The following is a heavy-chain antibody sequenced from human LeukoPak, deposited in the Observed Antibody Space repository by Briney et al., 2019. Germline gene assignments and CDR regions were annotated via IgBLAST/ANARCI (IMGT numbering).Heavy chain of an antibody. Sequence: SETLSLTCTVSGGSINSSSYYWGWIRQPPGKGLEWIGSIYYSGSTYYNPSLKSRVTISVDTSKNQFSLKLSSVTAADTAVYYCARVATAAGTLFDYWGQGTLVTVSS. V-gene: IGHV4-39*07. CDR2: IYYSGST. CDR3: ARVATAAGTLFDY. D-gene: IGHD6-13*01. J-gene: IGHJ4*02. CDR1: GGSINSSSYY.